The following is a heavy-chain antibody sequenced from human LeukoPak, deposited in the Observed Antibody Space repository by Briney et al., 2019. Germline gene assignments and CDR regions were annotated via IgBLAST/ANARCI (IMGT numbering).Heavy chain of an antibody. CDR1: GYTLTELS. CDR2: FDPEDGET. CDR3: ATDRRCSSTSCRDY. D-gene: IGHD2-2*01. J-gene: IGHJ4*02. V-gene: IGHV1-24*01. Sequence: ASVKVSCKVSGYTLTELSMHWVRQAPGKGLEWMGGFDPEDGETIYAQEFQGRVTMTEDTSTDTAYMELSSLRSEDTAVYYCATDRRCSSTSCRDYWGQGTLVTVSS.